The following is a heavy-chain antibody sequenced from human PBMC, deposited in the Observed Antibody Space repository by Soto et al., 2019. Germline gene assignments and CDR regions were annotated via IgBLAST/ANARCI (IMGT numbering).Heavy chain of an antibody. D-gene: IGHD3-3*01. Sequence: SSETLSLTCTVSGGSISSYYWSWIRQPPGKGLEWIGYIYYSGSTNYNPSLKSRVTISVDTSKNQFSLKLSSVTAADAAVYYCARSPTYDFWSGYYWFDPWGQGTLVTVSS. V-gene: IGHV4-59*01. CDR3: ARSPTYDFWSGYYWFDP. CDR2: IYYSGST. J-gene: IGHJ5*02. CDR1: GGSISSYY.